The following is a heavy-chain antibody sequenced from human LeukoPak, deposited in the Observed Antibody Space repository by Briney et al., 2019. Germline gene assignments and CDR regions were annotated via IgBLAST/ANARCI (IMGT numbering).Heavy chain of an antibody. CDR2: ISAYNGNT. CDR3: ARDRIAVAGTNYYYGMHV. Sequence: ASVKVSCKASGYTFTSYGISWERQAPGQGLEWMGWISAYNGNTNYAQKLQGRVTMTTDTSTSTAYMELRSLRSDDTAVYYCARDRIAVAGTNYYYGMHVWGKGTTVTVSS. CDR1: GYTFTSYG. D-gene: IGHD6-19*01. J-gene: IGHJ6*04. V-gene: IGHV1-18*01.